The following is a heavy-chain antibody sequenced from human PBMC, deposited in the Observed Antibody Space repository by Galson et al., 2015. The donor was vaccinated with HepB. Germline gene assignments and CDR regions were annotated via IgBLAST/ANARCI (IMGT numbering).Heavy chain of an antibody. D-gene: IGHD3-3*01. CDR1: GFTFSRYA. J-gene: IGHJ6*02. V-gene: IGHV3-23*01. Sequence: SLRLSCAASGFTFSRYAMSWVRQAPGKGLEWVSAISRSGGSTYYADSVKGRFTISRDNSKNTLYLQMNSLRAEDTAVYYCAKGTTRGVFGVVIRGSIWGPGTTVTVSS. CDR3: AKGTTRGVFGVVIRGSI. CDR2: ISRSGGST.